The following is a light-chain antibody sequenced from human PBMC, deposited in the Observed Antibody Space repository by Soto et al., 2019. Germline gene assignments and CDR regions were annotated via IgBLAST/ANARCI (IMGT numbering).Light chain of an antibody. CDR3: LQINSYPYT. J-gene: IGKJ2*01. CDR2: AAS. V-gene: IGKV1-9*01. CDR1: QGITTY. Sequence: IQLTQSPSSLPASVGDRATITCRASQGITTYLAWYQQKPGKAPKLRIYAASALQSGVPSRFSGSGSGTDFTLTISSLQPEDFATYYCLQINSYPYTLGQGTKVDI.